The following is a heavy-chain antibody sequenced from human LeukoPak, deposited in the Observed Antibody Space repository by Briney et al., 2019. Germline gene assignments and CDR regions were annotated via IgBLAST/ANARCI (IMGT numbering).Heavy chain of an antibody. V-gene: IGHV3-23*01. Sequence: GSLRLSCVGSGLNFNTYDLTWVRQAPGKGLEWVALFGTRHTHIFYADSVEGRFAISRDNSKNTAYLQMNSLRVEDAAVYYCAARLPLYGMDVWGQGTTVTVSS. CDR1: GLNFNTYD. J-gene: IGHJ6*02. D-gene: IGHD2-21*02. CDR2: FGTRHTHI. CDR3: AARLPLYGMDV.